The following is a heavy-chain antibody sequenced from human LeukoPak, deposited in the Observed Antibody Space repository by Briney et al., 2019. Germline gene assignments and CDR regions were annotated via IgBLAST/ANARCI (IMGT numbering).Heavy chain of an antibody. Sequence: PGRSLRLSCAASGFTFSSYGMHWVRQAPGKGLEWVAVISYDGSNKYYADSVKGRFTISRDNSKNTLYLQMNSLRAEDTAVYYCAEYYYYDSSGYQQYYFDYWGQGTLVTVSS. CDR1: GFTFSSYG. D-gene: IGHD3-22*01. V-gene: IGHV3-30*18. J-gene: IGHJ4*02. CDR2: ISYDGSNK. CDR3: AEYYYYDSSGYQQYYFDY.